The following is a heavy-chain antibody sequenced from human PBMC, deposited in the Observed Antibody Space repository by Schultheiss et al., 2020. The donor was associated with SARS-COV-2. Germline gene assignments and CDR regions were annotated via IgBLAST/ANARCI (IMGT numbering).Heavy chain of an antibody. CDR3: ARDSSSWPHRYDWFDP. V-gene: IGHV1-69*05. J-gene: IGHJ5*02. CDR1: GGTFSSYA. CDR2: IIPIFGTA. Sequence: SVKVSCKASGGTFSSYAISWVRQAPGQGLEWMGGIIPIFGTANYAQKFQGRVTMTTDTSTSTAYMELRSLRSDDTAVYYCARDSSSWPHRYDWFDPWGQGTLVTVSS. D-gene: IGHD6-13*01.